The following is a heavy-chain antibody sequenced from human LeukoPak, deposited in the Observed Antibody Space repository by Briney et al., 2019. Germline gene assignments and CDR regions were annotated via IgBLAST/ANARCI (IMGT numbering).Heavy chain of an antibody. J-gene: IGHJ4*02. CDR2: MNPNSGNT. CDR3: ATLAVAGTGGRDFDY. D-gene: IGHD6-19*01. V-gene: IGHV1-8*03. CDR1: GYNFTSYG. Sequence: GASVKVSCKASGYNFTSYGISWVRQATGQGLEWMGWMNPNSGNTGYAQKFQGRVTITRNTSISTAYMELSSLRSEDTAVYYCATLAVAGTGGRDFDYWGQGTLVTVSS.